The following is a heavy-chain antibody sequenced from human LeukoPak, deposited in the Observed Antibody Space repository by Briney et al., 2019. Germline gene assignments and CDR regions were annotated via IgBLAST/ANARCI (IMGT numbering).Heavy chain of an antibody. CDR1: GYTFTGYY. CDR2: FNPNSGGT. Sequence: ASVKVSCKASGYTFTGYYMHWVRQAPGQGLEWMGWFNPNSGGTNYAQKFQGRVTMTRDTSISTAYMELSRLRSDDTAVYYCARVCSSTSCYSRSIDYWGHGTLVTVSS. V-gene: IGHV1-2*02. D-gene: IGHD2-2*01. CDR3: ARVCSSTSCYSRSIDY. J-gene: IGHJ4*01.